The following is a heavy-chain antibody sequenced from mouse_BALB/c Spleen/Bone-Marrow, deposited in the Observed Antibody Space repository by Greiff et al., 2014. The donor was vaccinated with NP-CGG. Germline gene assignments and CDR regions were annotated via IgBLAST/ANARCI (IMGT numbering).Heavy chain of an antibody. CDR2: INPSSGYT. CDR1: GYTLTSFT. Sequence: VQLQQSGAELARPGASVKMSCKASGYTLTSFTIHWVKQRPGQGLEWIGYINPSSGYTNYNQNFKDKATLTADKSASTAYMQLTSLTSEGSAVYYCARRDYGPFYALDYWGQGTSVTVSS. V-gene: IGHV1-4*01. D-gene: IGHD1-2*01. CDR3: ARRDYGPFYALDY. J-gene: IGHJ4*01.